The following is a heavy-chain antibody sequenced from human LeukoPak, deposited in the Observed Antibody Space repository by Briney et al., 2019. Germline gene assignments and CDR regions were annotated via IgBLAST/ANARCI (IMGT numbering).Heavy chain of an antibody. CDR1: GFTFSKYA. V-gene: IGHV3-23*01. Sequence: GGSLRLSCGASGFTFSKYAMSWVRQAPGKGLEWVSGVSGSGGVTYYADSVKGRFTISRDNSKNTLHLQMNSLRAEDTAVYYCATFLAVIAARDSLYFQHWGQGTLVSVSS. CDR2: VSGSGGVT. D-gene: IGHD6-6*01. CDR3: ATFLAVIAARDSLYFQH. J-gene: IGHJ1*01.